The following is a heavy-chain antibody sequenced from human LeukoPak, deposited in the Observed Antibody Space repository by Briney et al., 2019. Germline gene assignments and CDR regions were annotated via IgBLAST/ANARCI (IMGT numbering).Heavy chain of an antibody. Sequence: GGSLRLSCAASGFTFSSYAMHRVRQAPGKGLEWVAVISYDGSNKYYADSVKGRFTISRDNSKNTLYLQMNSLRAEDTAVYYCARERGYSSLRYWGQGTLVTVSS. J-gene: IGHJ4*02. CDR3: ARERGYSSLRY. V-gene: IGHV3-30-3*01. D-gene: IGHD5-18*01. CDR1: GFTFSSYA. CDR2: ISYDGSNK.